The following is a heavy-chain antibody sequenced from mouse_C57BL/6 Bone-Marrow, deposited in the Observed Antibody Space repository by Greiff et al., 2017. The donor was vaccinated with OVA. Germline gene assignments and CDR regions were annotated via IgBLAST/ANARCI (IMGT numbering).Heavy chain of an antibody. V-gene: IGHV1-69*01. CDR1: GYTFTSYW. Sequence: QVQLQQPGAELVMPGASVKLSCKASGYTFTSYWMHWVKQRPGQGLEWIGEIDPSDSYTNYNQKFKGKSTLTVDKSSSTAYMQLSSLTYEDSAVYYCARGDGNYLKAMDYWGQGTSVTVSS. CDR2: IDPSDSYT. D-gene: IGHD2-1*01. CDR3: ARGDGNYLKAMDY. J-gene: IGHJ4*01.